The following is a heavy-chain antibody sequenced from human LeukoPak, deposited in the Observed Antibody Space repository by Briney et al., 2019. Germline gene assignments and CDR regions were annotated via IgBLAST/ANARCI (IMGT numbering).Heavy chain of an antibody. CDR2: IYYSGST. CDR1: GGSISSYY. J-gene: IGHJ3*02. V-gene: IGHV4-59*08. D-gene: IGHD3-22*01. CDR3: ARHYYDSGAYINAFDI. Sequence: PSETLSLTCTVSGGSISSYYWSWIRQPPGKGLEWIGYIYYSGSTSYNPPLKSRVTISVDTSKNQFSLKLSSVTAADTAVYYCARHYYDSGAYINAFDIWGQGTMVTVSS.